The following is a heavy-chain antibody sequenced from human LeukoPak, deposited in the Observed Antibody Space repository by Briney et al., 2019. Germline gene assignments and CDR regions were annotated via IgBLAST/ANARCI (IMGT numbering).Heavy chain of an antibody. CDR1: GLTVSNND. J-gene: IGHJ4*02. Sequence: GGSLRLSCAASGLTVSNNDVSWVRQAPGKGLEWVSVISGSGGSTYYADSVKGRFTISRDNSKNTLYLQMNSLRAEDTTIYYCAKGISGWYLYYFDYWGQGTLVTVSS. V-gene: IGHV3-23*01. CDR2: ISGSGGST. D-gene: IGHD6-19*01. CDR3: AKGISGWYLYYFDY.